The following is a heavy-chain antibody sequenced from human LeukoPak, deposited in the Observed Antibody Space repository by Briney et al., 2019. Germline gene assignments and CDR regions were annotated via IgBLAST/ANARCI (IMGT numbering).Heavy chain of an antibody. CDR2: ISSSSSYA. D-gene: IGHD5/OR15-5a*01. CDR1: GFTFSQYY. CDR3: ARDLSRLSV. J-gene: IGHJ4*02. V-gene: IGHV3-11*05. Sequence: GGSLSHSCAASGFTFSQYYMTWIRQAPGKGLKWISYISSSSSYANYADSVKGRFTISRGNDKNTVYLQMNSLRVDDTAVYYCARDLSRLSVWGQGTLVTVSS.